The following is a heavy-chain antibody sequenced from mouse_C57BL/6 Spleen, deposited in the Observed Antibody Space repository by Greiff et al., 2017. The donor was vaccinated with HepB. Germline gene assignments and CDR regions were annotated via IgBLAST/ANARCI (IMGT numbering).Heavy chain of an antibody. J-gene: IGHJ1*03. V-gene: IGHV1-52*01. CDR2: IDPSDSET. CDR1: GYTFTSYW. D-gene: IGHD1-1*01. CDR3: ARNYYGSSWYFDV. Sequence: VQLQQPGAELVRPGSSVKLSCKASGYTFTSYWMHWVKQRPIQGLEWIGNIDPSDSETHYNQKFKDKATLTVDKSSSTAYMQLSSLTSEDSAVYDCARNYYGSSWYFDVWGTGTTVTVSS.